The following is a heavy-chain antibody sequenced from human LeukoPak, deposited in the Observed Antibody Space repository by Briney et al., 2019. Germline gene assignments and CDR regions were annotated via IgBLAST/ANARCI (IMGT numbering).Heavy chain of an antibody. V-gene: IGHV3-21*01. Sequence: PGGSLRLSCAASGFTFNTYSMNWVRQAPGKGLEWVSSISTSSSYIYYADSVKGRFTISRDNAKNSLYLQMNSLRGEDTAVYYCARVLGYYYDSRGHDYWGQGTLVTVSS. CDR2: ISTSSSYI. CDR3: ARVLGYYYDSRGHDY. D-gene: IGHD3-22*01. CDR1: GFTFNTYS. J-gene: IGHJ4*02.